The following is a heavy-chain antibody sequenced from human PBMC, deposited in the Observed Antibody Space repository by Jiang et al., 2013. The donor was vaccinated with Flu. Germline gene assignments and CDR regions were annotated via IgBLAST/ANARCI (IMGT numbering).Heavy chain of an antibody. Sequence: VQLVESGGGLVQPGGSLRLSCAASGFTFGSYEMNWFRQAPGKGLEWVSYISSSGSPIYYADSVKGRFTISRDNAKNSLYLQMNSLRAEDTAVYYCASPVGAVLDAFDIWGQGTMV. CDR1: GFTFGSYE. J-gene: IGHJ3*02. CDR2: ISSSGSPI. V-gene: IGHV3-48*03. CDR3: ASPVGAVLDAFDI. D-gene: IGHD3-16*01.